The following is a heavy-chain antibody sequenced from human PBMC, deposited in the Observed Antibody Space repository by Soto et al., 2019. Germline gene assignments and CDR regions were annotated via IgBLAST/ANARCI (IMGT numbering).Heavy chain of an antibody. CDR1: GYTFTSYD. CDR3: ARSRYSGYDYNYYYYGMDV. D-gene: IGHD5-12*01. J-gene: IGHJ6*02. CDR2: INPSGGST. Sequence: ASVKVSCKASGYTFTSYDMHWVRQAPGQGLEWMGIINPSGGSTSYAQKFQGRVTMTRDTSTSTVYMELSSLRSEDTAVYYCARSRYSGYDYNYYYYGMDVWGQGTTVTVSS. V-gene: IGHV1-46*03.